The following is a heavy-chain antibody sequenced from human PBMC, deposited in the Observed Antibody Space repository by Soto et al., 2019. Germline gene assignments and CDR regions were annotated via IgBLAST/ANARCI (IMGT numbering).Heavy chain of an antibody. CDR2: IIPILGIE. CDR1: GGTFSSYT. V-gene: IGHV1-69*08. D-gene: IGHD4-17*01. Sequence: QVQLVQSGAEVKKPGSSVKVSCKASGGTFSSYTISWVRQAPGQGLEWMGRIIPILGIENYAQKFQGRVTITADKSTSPAYMELSSLRSEDTAVYYCARESTVTTRLQYYYYYMDVWGKGTTVTVSS. CDR3: ARESTVTTRLQYYYYYMDV. J-gene: IGHJ6*03.